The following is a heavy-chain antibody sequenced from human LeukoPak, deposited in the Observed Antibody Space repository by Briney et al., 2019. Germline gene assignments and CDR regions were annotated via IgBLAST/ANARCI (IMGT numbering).Heavy chain of an antibody. V-gene: IGHV3-15*01. Sequence: PGGSLRLSCAASAFTFSNAWMSWVRQAPGKGLERVGRIKSETDGGTTDYAAPVKGRFSISRDDSKNTLYLQMNSLKTEDTAVYYCTTENWNDLTLYGLDVWGQGTAVTVSS. CDR3: TTENWNDLTLYGLDV. CDR2: IKSETDGGTT. D-gene: IGHD1-1*01. CDR1: AFTFSNAW. J-gene: IGHJ6*02.